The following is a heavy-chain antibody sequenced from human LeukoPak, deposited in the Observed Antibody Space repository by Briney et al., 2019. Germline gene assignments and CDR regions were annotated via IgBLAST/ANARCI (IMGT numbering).Heavy chain of an antibody. Sequence: ASVKVSCKASGYTFTGYYMHWVRQAPGQGLEWMGWINPNSGGTNYAQKFQGRVTMTRDTSISTACIELSRLRSDDTAVYYCARRAPGYCSSTSCYPGDYWGQGTLVTVSS. D-gene: IGHD2-2*03. CDR2: INPNSGGT. J-gene: IGHJ4*02. CDR1: GYTFTGYY. CDR3: ARRAPGYCSSTSCYPGDY. V-gene: IGHV1-2*02.